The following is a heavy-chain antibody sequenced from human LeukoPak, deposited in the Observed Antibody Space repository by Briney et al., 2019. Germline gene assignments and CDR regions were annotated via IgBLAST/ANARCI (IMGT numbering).Heavy chain of an antibody. CDR1: GGTFRSHI. CDR2: ITPIINSA. Sequence: ASVKVSCKTSGGTFRSHIFSWVRQAPGQGLEWMGRITPIINSAKYAQKFRDRLTITADTSTGTAYMELSSLTPEDTALYYCTRVNLRGSQYNWFDPWGQGTLVIVSS. D-gene: IGHD1-26*01. V-gene: IGHV1-69*08. CDR3: TRVNLRGSQYNWFDP. J-gene: IGHJ5*02.